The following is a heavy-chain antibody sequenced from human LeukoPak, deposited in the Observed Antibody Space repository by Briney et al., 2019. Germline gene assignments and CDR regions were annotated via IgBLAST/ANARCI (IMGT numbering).Heavy chain of an antibody. J-gene: IGHJ4*02. CDR1: GFTVSSNY. D-gene: IGHD6-13*01. CDR3: ARKAGSSWYFDY. CDR2: IYSGGST. Sequence: GGSLRLSCAASGFTVSSNYMSWVRQAPGKGLEWVSTIYSGGSTYHADSVKGRFTISRDNSKNTLFLQMNSLRAEDTAVYYCARKAGSSWYFDYWGQGTLVTVSS. V-gene: IGHV3-66*01.